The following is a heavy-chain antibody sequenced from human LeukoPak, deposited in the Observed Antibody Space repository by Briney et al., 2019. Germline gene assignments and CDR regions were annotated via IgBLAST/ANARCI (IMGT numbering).Heavy chain of an antibody. CDR2: IYTSGSA. D-gene: IGHD3-10*01. J-gene: IGHJ5*02. V-gene: IGHV4-4*07. CDR1: GGSISSYY. Sequence: SETLSLTCTVSGGSISSYYWSWIRQPAGKGLEWIGRIYTSGSANYNPSLKSRVTMSVDTSKNQFSLRLSSVNAADTAVYFCAREGTSGGLNWLDPWGQGTLVTVSS. CDR3: AREGTSGGLNWLDP.